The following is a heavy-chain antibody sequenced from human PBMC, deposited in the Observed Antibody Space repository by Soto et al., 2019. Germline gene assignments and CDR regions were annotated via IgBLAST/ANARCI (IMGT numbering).Heavy chain of an antibody. CDR3: TRGKYGGSYYFDY. CDR1: GFTFSSHW. Sequence: GGSLRLSCAASGFTFSSHWMHWVRQAPGKGLEWVSRIDVTDRSTSYADSVKGRFTVSRDNANNTLYLQMNSLRAEDTAVYYCTRGKYGGSYYFDYWGQGTLVTVSS. D-gene: IGHD1-26*01. CDR2: IDVTDRST. J-gene: IGHJ4*02. V-gene: IGHV3-74*01.